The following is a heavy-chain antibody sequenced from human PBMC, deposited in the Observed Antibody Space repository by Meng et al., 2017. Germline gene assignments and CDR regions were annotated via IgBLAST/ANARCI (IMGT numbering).Heavy chain of an antibody. J-gene: IGHJ4*02. Sequence: SVKVSCKASGGTFSSYAISWVRQAPGQGLEWMGGIIPIFGTANYAQKFQGRVTITADKSTSTAYMELSSLRSEDTAVYYCARDGYSYGILDYWGQGTLVTVS. CDR1: GGTFSSYA. CDR3: ARDGYSYGILDY. D-gene: IGHD5-18*01. CDR2: IIPIFGTA. V-gene: IGHV1-69*06.